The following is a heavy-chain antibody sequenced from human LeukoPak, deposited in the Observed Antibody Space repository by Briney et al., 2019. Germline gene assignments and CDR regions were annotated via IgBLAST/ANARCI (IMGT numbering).Heavy chain of an antibody. CDR3: ARDFDAPQL. CDR2: ISSRSSYI. CDR1: GFTFSNYT. Sequence: GGSLRLSCAASGFTFSNYTMNWVRQAPGKGLEWVSSISSRSSYIYYADSVKGRFTISRDNAKNSLYLQVNSLRAEDTAVYYCARDFDAPQLWGLGTLVAVSA. V-gene: IGHV3-21*01. D-gene: IGHD1-1*01. J-gene: IGHJ4*02.